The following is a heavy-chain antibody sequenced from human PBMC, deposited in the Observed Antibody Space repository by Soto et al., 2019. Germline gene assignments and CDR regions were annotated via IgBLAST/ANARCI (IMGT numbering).Heavy chain of an antibody. V-gene: IGHV3-23*01. Sequence: GGSLRLSCAAAGFTFSSYAMSWVRQAPGKGLEWVSAISGSGGSTYYADSVKGRFTISRDNSKNTLYLQMNSLRAEDTAVYYCAKDPRMGGWSDYWGQGTQVTVSS. CDR3: AKDPRMGGWSDY. J-gene: IGHJ4*02. D-gene: IGHD6-19*01. CDR2: ISGSGGST. CDR1: GFTFSSYA.